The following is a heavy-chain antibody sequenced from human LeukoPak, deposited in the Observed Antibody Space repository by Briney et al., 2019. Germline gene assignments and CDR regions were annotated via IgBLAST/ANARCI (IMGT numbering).Heavy chain of an antibody. D-gene: IGHD6-13*01. V-gene: IGHV3-9*01. J-gene: IGHJ4*02. CDR1: GFTFDDYA. Sequence: GGSLRLSCAASGFTFDDYAMHWVRQAPGKGLEWVSSISWNSGSIGYADSVKGRFTISRDNAKNSLYLQMNSLRAEDTALYYCAKDTRSSSWYYFDYWGQGTLVTVSS. CDR2: ISWNSGSI. CDR3: AKDTRSSSWYYFDY.